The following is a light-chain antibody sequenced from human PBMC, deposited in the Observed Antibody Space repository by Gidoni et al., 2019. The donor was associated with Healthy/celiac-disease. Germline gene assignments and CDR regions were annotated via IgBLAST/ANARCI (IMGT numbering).Light chain of an antibody. J-gene: IGKJ4*01. V-gene: IGKV3-15*01. Sequence: EIVMTQSPATLSVSPGDRATLSCRASQSVSSNLAWYQQKPGQAPRLLIYVASTRATGIPARFSGSGSGTDFTLTISSLQSEDFAVYYCQQYNNWPLTFGGGTKVEIK. CDR1: QSVSSN. CDR2: VAS. CDR3: QQYNNWPLT.